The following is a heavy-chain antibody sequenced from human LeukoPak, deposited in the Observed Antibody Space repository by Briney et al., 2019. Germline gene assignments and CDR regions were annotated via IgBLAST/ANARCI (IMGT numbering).Heavy chain of an antibody. CDR1: GFTFSSYA. D-gene: IGHD6-19*01. V-gene: IGHV3-23*01. CDR3: AKDLDYGSGWPTDY. J-gene: IGHJ4*02. CDR2: ISGSGGST. Sequence: GGSLRLSCAASGFTFSSYAMSWVRQAPGKGLEWVSAISGSGGSTYYADSVKGRFTISRDNSKNTLYLQMNSLRAEDTAVYYCAKDLDYGSGWPTDYWGRGTLVTVSS.